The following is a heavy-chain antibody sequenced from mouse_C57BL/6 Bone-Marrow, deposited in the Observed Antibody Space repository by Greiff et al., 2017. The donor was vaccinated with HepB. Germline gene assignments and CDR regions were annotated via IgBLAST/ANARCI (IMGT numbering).Heavy chain of an antibody. D-gene: IGHD1-1*01. CDR1: GFNIKNTY. Sequence: EVQLQHSVAELVRPGASVKLSCTASGFNIKNTYMHWVKQRPEQGLEWIGRIDPANGNTKYAPKFQGKATITADTSSNTAYLQLSSLTSEDTAIYYCASAYYGSSYGYFDYWGQGTTLTVSS. J-gene: IGHJ2*01. V-gene: IGHV14-3*01. CDR2: IDPANGNT. CDR3: ASAYYGSSYGYFDY.